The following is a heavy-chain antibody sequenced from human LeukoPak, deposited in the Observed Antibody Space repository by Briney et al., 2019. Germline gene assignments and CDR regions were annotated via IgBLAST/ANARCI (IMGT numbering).Heavy chain of an antibody. CDR3: ARVGAVRWYFDL. J-gene: IGHJ2*01. CDR2: INPSGGST. D-gene: IGHD1-26*01. CDR1: GYTFTGYY. Sequence: ASVKVSCKASGYTFTGYYMHWVRQAPGQGLEWMGIINPSGGSTSYAQKFQGRVTMTRDMSTSTVYMELSSLRSEDTAVYYCARVGAVRWYFDLWGRGTLVTVSS. V-gene: IGHV1-46*01.